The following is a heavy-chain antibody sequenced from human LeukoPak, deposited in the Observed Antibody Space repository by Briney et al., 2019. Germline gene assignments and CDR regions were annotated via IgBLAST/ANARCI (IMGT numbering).Heavy chain of an antibody. CDR3: ARDPQYYYDSKNAFDI. D-gene: IGHD3-22*01. CDR1: GYTFTGYY. Sequence: ASVKVSCKASGYTFTGYYMHWVRQAPGQGLEWMGWINPNSGGANYAQKFQGRVTTTRDTSISTAYMELSRLRSDDTAVYYCARDPQYYYDSKNAFDIWGQGTMVTVSS. J-gene: IGHJ3*02. CDR2: INPNSGGA. V-gene: IGHV1-2*02.